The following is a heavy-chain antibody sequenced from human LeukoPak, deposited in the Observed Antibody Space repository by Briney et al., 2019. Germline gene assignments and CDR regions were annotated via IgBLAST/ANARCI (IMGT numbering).Heavy chain of an antibody. CDR2: INSDGSST. CDR1: GFTTSSYW. V-gene: IGHV3-74*01. D-gene: IGHD1-26*01. CDR3: ARAAGATRGLNDVFDI. J-gene: IGHJ3*02. Sequence: PGGSLRLSCAASGFTTSSYWMFWGRQAPGKGLVWVSRINSDGSSTSYADSVKGRFTISRDNAKNTLYLQMNSLRAEDTAVYYCARAAGATRGLNDVFDIWGQGTMVTVSS.